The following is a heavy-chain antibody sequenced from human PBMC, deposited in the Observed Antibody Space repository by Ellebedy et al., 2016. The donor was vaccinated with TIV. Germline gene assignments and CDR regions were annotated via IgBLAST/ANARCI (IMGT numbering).Heavy chain of an antibody. D-gene: IGHD6-13*01. CDR2: IYSGGSS. Sequence: GESLKISCAASGLAVSDNYISWVRQAPGKGLEWVSVIYSGGSSYYADSGKGRFTISRDNSKNTLFLEMNSLEAGDTAVYYCASSSPSNPAFEHWGRGTVVTVSS. CDR3: ASSSPSNPAFEH. CDR1: GLAVSDNY. J-gene: IGHJ4*02. V-gene: IGHV3-53*01.